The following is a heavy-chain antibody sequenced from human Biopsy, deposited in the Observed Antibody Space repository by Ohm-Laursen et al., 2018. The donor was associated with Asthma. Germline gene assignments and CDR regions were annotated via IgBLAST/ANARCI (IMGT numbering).Heavy chain of an antibody. Sequence: SVKVSCNVSGFPLTAYTFQWVRQARGLGLEWIGWIVLGSGDTNYAQKFQEGVTFTRDMSTSTASMELRGLRSEDTAVYFCAAGRTSLNGESLIWGQGTLVYVSS. D-gene: IGHD4-17*01. CDR1: GFPLTAYT. J-gene: IGHJ4*02. CDR2: IVLGSGDT. V-gene: IGHV1-58*01. CDR3: AAGRTSLNGESLI.